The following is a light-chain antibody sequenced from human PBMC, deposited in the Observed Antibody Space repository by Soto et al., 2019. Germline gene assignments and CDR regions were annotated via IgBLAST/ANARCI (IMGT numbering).Light chain of an antibody. CDR1: YSNIGGNT. Sequence: QSVLTQPPSASGTPGQRVTISCSGGYSNIGGNTVNWYQQVPGTAPKLLIYNDNRRPSGVPDRFSGSKSGTSASLAISGLQSEDEADYSCAAWDDRLNGPLVGGGTKVTVL. J-gene: IGLJ2*01. CDR2: NDN. CDR3: AAWDDRLNGPL. V-gene: IGLV1-44*01.